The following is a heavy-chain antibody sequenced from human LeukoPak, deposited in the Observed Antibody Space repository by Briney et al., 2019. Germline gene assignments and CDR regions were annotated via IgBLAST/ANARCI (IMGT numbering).Heavy chain of an antibody. CDR1: GFTFSSYT. D-gene: IGHD6-19*01. V-gene: IGHV3-30*04. Sequence: GGSLRLSCAASGFTFSSYTMHWVRQAPGKGLEWVAVISYDGSNKYYADSVKGRFTISRDNSKNTLYLQMNSLRAEDTAVYCCARDPFYRRSGWYGGYFDYWGQGTLVTVSS. J-gene: IGHJ4*02. CDR2: ISYDGSNK. CDR3: ARDPFYRRSGWYGGYFDY.